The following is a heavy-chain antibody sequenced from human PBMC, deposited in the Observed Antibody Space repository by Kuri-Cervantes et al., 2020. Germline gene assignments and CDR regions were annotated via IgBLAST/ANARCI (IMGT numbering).Heavy chain of an antibody. CDR3: ARDRLYCTNGVCYNWFDP. CDR1: GLAFSSYS. Sequence: LSLTCAASGLAFSSYSFNWVRQAPGKGLEWVANIKQDGSEKYYVDSVKGRFTISRDNAKNSLYLQMNSLRAEDTAVYYCARDRLYCTNGVCYNWFDPWGQGTLVTVSS. CDR2: IKQDGSEK. V-gene: IGHV3-7*01. D-gene: IGHD2-8*01. J-gene: IGHJ5*02.